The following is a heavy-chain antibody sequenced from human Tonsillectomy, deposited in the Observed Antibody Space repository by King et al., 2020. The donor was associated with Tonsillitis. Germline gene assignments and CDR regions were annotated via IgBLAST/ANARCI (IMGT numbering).Heavy chain of an antibody. Sequence: VQLVESGGGLVQPGGSLRLSCAASGFTFSDFGMNWVRQAPGKRLEWVSYISTSSTIYYADSVKGRFTISRDNAKNSLYLQMNSLRAEDTAVYYCARDRWLDPYYYYGMDVWGPGTTVTVSS. CDR3: ARDRWLDPYYYYGMDV. CDR2: ISTSSTI. CDR1: GFTFSDFG. D-gene: IGHD6-19*01. J-gene: IGHJ6*02. V-gene: IGHV3-48*01.